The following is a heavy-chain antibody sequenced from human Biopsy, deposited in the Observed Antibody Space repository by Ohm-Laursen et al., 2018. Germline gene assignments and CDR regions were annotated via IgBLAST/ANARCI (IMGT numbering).Heavy chain of an antibody. CDR1: GNTFATDH. Sequence: SVCASCNASGNTFATDHIQCVRQGPGQGLECRGVISTSVGTTSFSHKFQGRITMTRDTPTGTVNMDQNILGSEDTAVYYCARAGVGSDGTDSFYYGMDVWGPGTTVTVSS. V-gene: IGHV1-46*01. CDR3: ARAGVGSDGTDSFYYGMDV. CDR2: ISTSVGTT. D-gene: IGHD5-24*01. J-gene: IGHJ6*02.